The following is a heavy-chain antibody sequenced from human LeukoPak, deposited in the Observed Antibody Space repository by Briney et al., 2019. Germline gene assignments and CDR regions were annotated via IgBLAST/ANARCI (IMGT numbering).Heavy chain of an antibody. J-gene: IGHJ5*02. V-gene: IGHV3-48*01. D-gene: IGHD3-10*01. CDR1: GFTFSSYS. CDR3: ARDGWFGDYNWFDP. CDR2: ISSASNTI. Sequence: GGSMRLSCAASGFTFSSYSMNWVRQAPGKGLEWISYISSASNTIYYADSVKGRFTISRDNAKNSVYLQMNSLRAEDTAMYYCARDGWFGDYNWFDPWGQGTLVTVSS.